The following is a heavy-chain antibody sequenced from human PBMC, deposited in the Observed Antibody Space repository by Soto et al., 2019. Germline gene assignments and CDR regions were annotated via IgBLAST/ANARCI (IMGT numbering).Heavy chain of an antibody. CDR2: IKSKTDGGTT. CDR3: ATDRVLRPGSGSSSH. Sequence: EVQMVESGGGLVKPGGSLRLSCAASGFTFNNAWLNWVSQAPGKGLEWVGRIKSKTDGGTTDYAAPVKGRFTISRDDSNNTLHLQMHSLKTQDTAVYYCATDRVLRPGSGSSSHCGQGTLVTVSS. D-gene: IGHD5-12*01. V-gene: IGHV3-15*07. J-gene: IGHJ4*02. CDR1: GFTFNNAW.